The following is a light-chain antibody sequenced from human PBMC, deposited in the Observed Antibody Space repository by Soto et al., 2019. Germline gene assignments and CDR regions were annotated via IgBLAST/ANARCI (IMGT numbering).Light chain of an antibody. Sequence: QSVLTQPPSVSAAPGQKVTISCSGSSSNIGNNYVSWYQQLPGTAPKLLIYENYKRPSGIPDRFSGSKSGTSGTLGITGVQTGDEADYYCGTWDSTLSAGVFGGGTKLTVL. CDR1: SSNIGNNY. V-gene: IGLV1-51*02. J-gene: IGLJ2*01. CDR2: ENY. CDR3: GTWDSTLSAGV.